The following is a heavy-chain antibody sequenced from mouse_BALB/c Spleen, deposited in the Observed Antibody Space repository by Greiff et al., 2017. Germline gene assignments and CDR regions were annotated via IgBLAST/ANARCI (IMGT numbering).Heavy chain of an antibody. J-gene: IGHJ3*01. V-gene: IGHV3-2*02. CDR1: GYSITSDYA. Sequence: EVQLQESGPGLVKPSQSLSLTCTVTGYSITSDYAWNWIRQFPGNKLEWMGYISYSGSTSYNPSLKSRISITRDTSKNQFFLQLNSVTTEDTATYYCARSYRYWFAYWGQGTLVTVSA. CDR2: ISYSGST. CDR3: ARSYRYWFAY. D-gene: IGHD2-14*01.